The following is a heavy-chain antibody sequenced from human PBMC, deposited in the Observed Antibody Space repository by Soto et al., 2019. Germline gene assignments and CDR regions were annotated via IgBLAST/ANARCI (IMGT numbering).Heavy chain of an antibody. J-gene: IGHJ4*02. CDR1: GGSFSGYY. CDR3: ARAHYYYASGSYSFDY. V-gene: IGHV4-34*01. CDR2: INHSGST. Sequence: SETLSLTCAVYGGSFSGYYWSWIRQPPGKGLEWIGEINHSGSTNYNPSLKSRVTISVDTSKNQFSLKLSSVTAADTAVYYCARAHYYYASGSYSFDYWGQGTLVTVSS. D-gene: IGHD3-10*01.